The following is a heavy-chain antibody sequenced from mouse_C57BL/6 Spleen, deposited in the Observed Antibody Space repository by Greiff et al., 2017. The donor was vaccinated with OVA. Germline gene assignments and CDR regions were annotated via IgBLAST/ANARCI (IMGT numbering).Heavy chain of an antibody. CDR3: ARGYYDYGGYFDY. J-gene: IGHJ2*01. D-gene: IGHD2-4*01. Sequence: VQLQQPGAELVKPGASVKLSCKASGYTFTSYWMQWVKQRPGQGLEWIGEIDPSDSYTNYNQKFKGKATLTVDTSSSTAYMQLSSLTSEDSAVYYCARGYYDYGGYFDYWGQGTTLTVSS. CDR2: IDPSDSYT. CDR1: GYTFTSYW. V-gene: IGHV1-50*01.